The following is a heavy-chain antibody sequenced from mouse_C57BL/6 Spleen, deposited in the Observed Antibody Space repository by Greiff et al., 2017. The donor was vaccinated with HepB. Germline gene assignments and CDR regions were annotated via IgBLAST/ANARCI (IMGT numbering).Heavy chain of an antibody. D-gene: IGHD2-3*01. V-gene: IGHV1-50*01. J-gene: IGHJ4*01. CDR2: IDPSDSYT. CDR1: GYTFTSYW. CDR3: ARGDDGYYPYAMDY. Sequence: QVQLQQPGAELVKPGASVKLSCKASGYTFTSYWMQWVKQRPGQGLEWIGEIDPSDSYTNYNQKFKGKATLTVDTSSSTAYMQLSSLTSEDSAVYYCARGDDGYYPYAMDYWGQGTSVTVSS.